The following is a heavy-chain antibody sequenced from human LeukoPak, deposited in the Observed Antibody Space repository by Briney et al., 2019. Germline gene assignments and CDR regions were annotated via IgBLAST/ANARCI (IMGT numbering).Heavy chain of an antibody. V-gene: IGHV4-34*01. J-gene: IGHJ4*02. CDR3: AREGRYYGSGSSGY. CDR2: IHYRGST. CDR1: GGSFSGHY. Sequence: PSETLSLTCGVSGGSFSGHYWSWIRQPPGKGLEWIGQIHYRGSTSYNPSLRSRVTISVDTSKSQFSLKLSSVTAADTAVYYCAREGRYYGSGSSGYWGQGTLVTVSS. D-gene: IGHD3-10*01.